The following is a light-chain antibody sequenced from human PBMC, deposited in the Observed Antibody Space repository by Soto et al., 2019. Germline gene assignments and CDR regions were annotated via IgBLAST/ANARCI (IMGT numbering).Light chain of an antibody. CDR3: AAWDDSLSGVV. CDR2: SNY. J-gene: IGLJ2*01. Sequence: QLVLTQPPSASGTPGQRVTISCSGSSSNIGSNYVYWYQQLPGTAPKLLIYSNYQRPSGVPDRFSGSKSGTSASLAISGLRSEDEADYYCAAWDDSLSGVVFGGGTKLTVL. CDR1: SSNIGSNY. V-gene: IGLV1-47*02.